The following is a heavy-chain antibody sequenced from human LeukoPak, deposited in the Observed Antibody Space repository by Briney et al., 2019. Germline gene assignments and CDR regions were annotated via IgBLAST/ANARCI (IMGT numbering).Heavy chain of an antibody. CDR1: GYSFISYW. CDR3: ARRSAAAAGDAFDI. Sequence: GESLQISFQGSGYSFISYWIGWGRPMPGKGLEWMGIIYPGDSDTRYSTSFQGQVTISADNSISTAYLQWSSLKASDTAMYYCARRSAAAAGDAFDIWGQGTMVTVSS. CDR2: IYPGDSDT. V-gene: IGHV5-51*01. D-gene: IGHD6-13*01. J-gene: IGHJ3*02.